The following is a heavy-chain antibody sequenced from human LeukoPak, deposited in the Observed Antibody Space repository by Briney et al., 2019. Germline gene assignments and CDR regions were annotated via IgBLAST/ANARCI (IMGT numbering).Heavy chain of an antibody. J-gene: IGHJ5*02. Sequence: SETLSLTCSASGGSISSGGYYWNWIRQHPGKGLEWIGYIYYSGSTYYNPSLKSRVTISVDTSKNQFSLKLSSVTAADTAMYYCARSNVDYDILTGYSSNWFDPWGQGTLVTVSS. CDR1: GGSISSGGYY. CDR2: IYYSGST. D-gene: IGHD3-9*01. V-gene: IGHV4-31*03. CDR3: ARSNVDYDILTGYSSNWFDP.